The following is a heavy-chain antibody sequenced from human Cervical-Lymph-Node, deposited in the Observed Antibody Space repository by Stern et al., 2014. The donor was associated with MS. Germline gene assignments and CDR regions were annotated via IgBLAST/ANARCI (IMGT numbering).Heavy chain of an antibody. CDR1: GFTFSTYG. J-gene: IGHJ4*02. V-gene: IGHV3-30*03. Sequence: VQLVESGGGVVQPGRSLRLSCATSGFTFSTYGMNWVRQAPGQGLEWVAVISYDGSHRYYVDSVKGRFTISRDNSKNTLYLQMNSLRPEDTAVYYCVLVDTVMDRAFDFWGQGTLVTVSS. CDR2: ISYDGSHR. CDR3: VLVDTVMDRAFDF. D-gene: IGHD5-18*01.